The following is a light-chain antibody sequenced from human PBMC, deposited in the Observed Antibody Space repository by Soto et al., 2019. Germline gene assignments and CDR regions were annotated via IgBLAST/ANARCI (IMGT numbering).Light chain of an antibody. Sequence: DIQMTQSPSTLSGSVGDRVTITCRASQTISSWLAWYQQKPGKAPKLLIYKASTLKSGVPSRFSGSGSGTEFTLTISSLQPDDFATYYYQQYNSYWTFGQGTKVDIK. CDR1: QTISSW. V-gene: IGKV1-5*03. CDR3: QQYNSYWT. CDR2: KAS. J-gene: IGKJ1*01.